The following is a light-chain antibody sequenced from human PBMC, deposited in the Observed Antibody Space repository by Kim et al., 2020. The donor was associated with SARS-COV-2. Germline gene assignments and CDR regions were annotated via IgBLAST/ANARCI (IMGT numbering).Light chain of an antibody. Sequence: DIQMTQSPCTLSASVGDRVTITCRASQCVSSWLAWYQQKPGKAPNLLSYKASTLEGGVPSRFSGRGSGTEFPLTINSPQPDVFATYSCQPYYSHTYTFGPVTKLE. J-gene: IGKJ2*01. V-gene: IGKV1-5*03. CDR1: QCVSSW. CDR3: QPYYSHTYT. CDR2: KAS.